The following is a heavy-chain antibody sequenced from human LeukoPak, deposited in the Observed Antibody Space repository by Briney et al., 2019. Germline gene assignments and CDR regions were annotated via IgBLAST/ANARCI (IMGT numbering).Heavy chain of an antibody. V-gene: IGHV1-69-2*01. CDR2: VDPEDGET. J-gene: IGHJ6*03. Sequence: EASVKVSCKVSGYTFTDYYIHWVQQAPGKGLEWMGLVDPEDGETIYAEKFQGRVTITADTSTDTAYMELSSLRSEDTAVYYCDLMVRGNMDVWGKGTTVTVSS. D-gene: IGHD3-10*01. CDR3: DLMVRGNMDV. CDR1: GYTFTDYY.